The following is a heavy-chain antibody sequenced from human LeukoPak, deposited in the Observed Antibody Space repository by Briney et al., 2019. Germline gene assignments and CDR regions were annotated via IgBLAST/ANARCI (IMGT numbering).Heavy chain of an antibody. CDR1: GFTFSSYS. CDR3: ARDPSFDYGDFYFDY. D-gene: IGHD4-17*01. CDR2: ISSSSSYI. V-gene: IGHV3-21*01. Sequence: PGGSLRLSCAGSGFTFSSYSMNWVRQAPGKGLEWVSSISSSSSYIYYADSVKGRFTISRDNAKNSLYLQMNSLRAEDTAVCYCARDPSFDYGDFYFDYWGQGTLVTVSS. J-gene: IGHJ4*02.